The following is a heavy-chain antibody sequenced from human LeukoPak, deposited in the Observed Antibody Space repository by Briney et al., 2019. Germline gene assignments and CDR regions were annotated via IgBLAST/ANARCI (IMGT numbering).Heavy chain of an antibody. J-gene: IGHJ6*03. V-gene: IGHV3-53*01. D-gene: IGHD6-19*01. CDR1: GFNVSSNY. CDR3: ARERGSGWNYYYYMDV. Sequence: GGSLRLSCAASGFNVSSNYMSWVRQAPGKGLEWVSVIYSGGSTYYADSVKGRVAISRDNSKNTLYLQMNSLRAEDTAVYYCARERGSGWNYYYYMDVWGKGTTVTVSS. CDR2: IYSGGST.